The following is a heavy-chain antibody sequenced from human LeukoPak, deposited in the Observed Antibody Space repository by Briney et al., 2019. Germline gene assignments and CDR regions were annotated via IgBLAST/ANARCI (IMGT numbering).Heavy chain of an antibody. J-gene: IGHJ4*02. D-gene: IGHD3-22*01. CDR3: ARGEYYYDSSTYYFIDY. Sequence: PGGSLRLSCAASGFIFSSYAMHWVRQAPGKGLEWVAVISYDGTNKYYADSVKGRLTISRDNSKNTLFLQMNSLRAEDTAVYYCARGEYYYDSSTYYFIDYWGQGTLVTVSS. CDR2: ISYDGTNK. V-gene: IGHV3-30-3*01. CDR1: GFIFSSYA.